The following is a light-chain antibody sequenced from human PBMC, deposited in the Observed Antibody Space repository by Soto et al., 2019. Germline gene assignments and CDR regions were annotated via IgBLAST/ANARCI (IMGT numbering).Light chain of an antibody. V-gene: IGKV3-20*01. CDR3: QQYDSSTYT. CDR1: QSVSSSY. CDR2: GAS. J-gene: IGKJ2*01. Sequence: DIVLTQSPGTLSLSPGERATLSCRASQSVSSSYLAWNQQKPGQAPRLLIYGASTTATGIPDRFSGSGSGTDFTLTISRLQPEDFAVYYCQQYDSSTYTFGRGTKLEIK.